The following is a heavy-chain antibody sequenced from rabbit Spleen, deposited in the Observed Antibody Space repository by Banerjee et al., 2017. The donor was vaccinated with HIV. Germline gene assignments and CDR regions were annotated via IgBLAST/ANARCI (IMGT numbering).Heavy chain of an antibody. CDR1: GIDFSSYG. CDR2: IYAGSSDAT. J-gene: IGHJ6*01. CDR3: ARDAGTSFSTYGMDL. V-gene: IGHV1S45*01. D-gene: IGHD8-1*01. Sequence: ELVESGGGLVQPGESLKLSCKASGIDFSSYGISWVRQAPGKGLEWIASIYAGSSDATYSATWAKGRFTISKTSSTTVTLQMTSLTVADTATYFCARDAGTSFSTYGMDLWGPGTLVTVS.